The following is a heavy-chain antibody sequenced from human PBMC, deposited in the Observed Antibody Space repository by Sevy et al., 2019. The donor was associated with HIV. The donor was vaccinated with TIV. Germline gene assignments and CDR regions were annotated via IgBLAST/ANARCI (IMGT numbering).Heavy chain of an antibody. Sequence: GGSLRLACAASGFAFRGSAIHWVRRASGKGLEWIGRLRSKGNSFATDYVPSVKGRFTISRDDSKKTAYLQMSSLKIDDTAVYYCPGQVGDTVMAIFDYWCQGTLVTVSS. CDR2: LRSKGNSFAT. V-gene: IGHV3-73*01. CDR3: PGQVGDTVMAIFDY. CDR1: GFAFRGSA. D-gene: IGHD1-26*01. J-gene: IGHJ4*02.